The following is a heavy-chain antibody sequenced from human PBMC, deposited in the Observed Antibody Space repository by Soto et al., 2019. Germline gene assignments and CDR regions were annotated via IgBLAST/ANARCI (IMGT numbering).Heavy chain of an antibody. CDR2: ISDTGSSH. V-gene: IGHV3-30*03. CDR3: ARPGYGGFDV. D-gene: IGHD4-17*01. J-gene: IGHJ4*02. CDR1: GFTFSSYG. Sequence: GGSLRLSCVGSGFTFSSYGMHWVRQAPGKGLECVAVISDTGSSHYYAASVEGRFTISRENSKNTLSLHMDRLRVEDTAVYYCARPGYGGFDVWGQGTLVTVSS.